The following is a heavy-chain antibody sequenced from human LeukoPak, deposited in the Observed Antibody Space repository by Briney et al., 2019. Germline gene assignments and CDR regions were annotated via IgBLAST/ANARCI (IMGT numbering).Heavy chain of an antibody. CDR1: GGSFSGYY. D-gene: IGHD3-10*01. V-gene: IGHV4-34*01. J-gene: IGHJ3*02. CDR2: INHSGST. Sequence: SETLSLTCAVYGGSFSGYYWSWIRQPPGKGLEWIGEINHSGSTNYNPSLKSRVTISVDTSKNQFSLKLSSVTAADTAVYYCARRSYLDAFDIWGQGTMVTVSS. CDR3: ARRSYLDAFDI.